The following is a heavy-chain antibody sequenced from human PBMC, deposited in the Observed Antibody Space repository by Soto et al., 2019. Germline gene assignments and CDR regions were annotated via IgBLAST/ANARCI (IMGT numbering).Heavy chain of an antibody. Sequence: QVQLQESGPGLVKPSETLSLTCTVSGGSISSYYWSWIRQPPGKGLEWIGYIYYSGSTNYNPSLKGRVTISVDTSKNQFSLKLSSVTAADTAVYYCARHGYYDILTGYYYYYGMDVWGQGTTVTVSS. D-gene: IGHD3-9*01. J-gene: IGHJ6*02. V-gene: IGHV4-59*08. CDR1: GGSISSYY. CDR2: IYYSGST. CDR3: ARHGYYDILTGYYYYYGMDV.